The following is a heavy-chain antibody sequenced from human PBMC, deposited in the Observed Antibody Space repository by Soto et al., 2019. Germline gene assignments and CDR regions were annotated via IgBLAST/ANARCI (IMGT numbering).Heavy chain of an antibody. CDR3: ARVVSSSSWYGYNWFDP. CDR1: GGSFSGYY. CDR2: INHSGST. Sequence: QVQLQQWGAGLLKPSETLSLTCAVYGGSFSGYYWSWIRQPPGKGLEWIGEINHSGSTNYNPSLKSRVTISVDTSKNQFSLKLSSVTAADTAVYYCARVVSSSSWYGYNWFDPWGQGTLVTVSS. D-gene: IGHD6-13*01. V-gene: IGHV4-34*01. J-gene: IGHJ5*02.